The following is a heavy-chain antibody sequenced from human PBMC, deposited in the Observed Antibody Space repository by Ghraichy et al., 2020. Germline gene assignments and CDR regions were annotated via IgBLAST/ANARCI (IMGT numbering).Heavy chain of an antibody. CDR2: IKQDGSEK. J-gene: IGHJ4*02. CDR3: ARYIQFTTWHDAIDY. D-gene: IGHD1-1*01. V-gene: IGHV3-7*03. CDR1: GFTFSTYW. Sequence: GGSLRLSCAASGFTFSTYWMNWVRQAPGKGLEWVATIKQDGSEKYYVDSVEGRFTISRDNAKSSLFLQMNSLRAEDTAVYYCARYIQFTTWHDAIDYWGQGTLVTVSS.